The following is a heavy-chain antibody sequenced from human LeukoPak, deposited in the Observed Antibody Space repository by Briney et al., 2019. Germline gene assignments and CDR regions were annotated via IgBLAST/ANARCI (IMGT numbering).Heavy chain of an antibody. V-gene: IGHV5-51*01. CDR2: IYPGDSDT. D-gene: IGHD5-18*01. Sequence: GESLKISCKGSGYRFTNNWIGWVRQMPGKGLEWMGIIYPGDSDTRYSPPFQGQVTISADKSISTAYLQWSSLRASDTAMYYRAIEGYSYTDGFDIWGQGTMVTVSS. CDR1: GYRFTNNW. J-gene: IGHJ3*02. CDR3: AIEGYSYTDGFDI.